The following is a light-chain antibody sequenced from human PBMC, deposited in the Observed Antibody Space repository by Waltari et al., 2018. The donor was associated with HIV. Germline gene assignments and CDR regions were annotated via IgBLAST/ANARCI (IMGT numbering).Light chain of an antibody. CDR3: CSYAGSYTLV. Sequence: QSALTQPRSVSGSPGQSVTISCTGTSSDVGGYNYVSWYQQHPGKAPKLMIYGVSKRPSGFPDRCSGSKSGNPASLTISGLQAEDEADYYCCSYAGSYTLVFGGGTKLTVL. J-gene: IGLJ2*01. CDR2: GVS. CDR1: SSDVGGYNY. V-gene: IGLV2-11*01.